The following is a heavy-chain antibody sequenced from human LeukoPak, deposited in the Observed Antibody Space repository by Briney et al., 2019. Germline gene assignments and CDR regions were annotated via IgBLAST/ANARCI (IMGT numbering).Heavy chain of an antibody. CDR3: ARYDYSYYWAFDN. J-gene: IGHJ4*02. D-gene: IGHD4-11*01. CDR1: GGSITSYY. Sequence: PSETLSLTCTVSGGSITSYYWSWIRQPPGKGLEWIGYNYYNQNINYNPSLKSRVTMSVDTSKNQFSLKLRYVTAADTAVYYCARYDYSYYWAFDNWGQGTLVTVSS. CDR2: NYYNQNI. V-gene: IGHV4-59*08.